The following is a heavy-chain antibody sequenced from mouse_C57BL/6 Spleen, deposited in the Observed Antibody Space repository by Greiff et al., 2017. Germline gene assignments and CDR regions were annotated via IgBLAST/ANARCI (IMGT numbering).Heavy chain of an antibody. CDR3: ARWSLREDY. J-gene: IGHJ2*01. V-gene: IGHV1-55*01. CDR1: GYTFTSYW. CDR2: IYPGSGST. D-gene: IGHD2-3*01. Sequence: QVHVKQPGAELVKPGASVKMSCKASGYTFTSYWITWVKQRPGQGLEWIGDIYPGSGSTNYNEKFKSKATLTVDTSSSTAYMQLSSLTSEDSAVYYCARWSLREDYWGQGTTLTVSS.